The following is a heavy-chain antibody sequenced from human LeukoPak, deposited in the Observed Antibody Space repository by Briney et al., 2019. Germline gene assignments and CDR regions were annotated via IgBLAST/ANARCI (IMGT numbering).Heavy chain of an antibody. V-gene: IGHV1-2*02. CDR2: INPNSGGT. D-gene: IGHD3-9*01. CDR3: AEDGIRDSGFDP. J-gene: IGHJ5*02. Sequence: ASVKVSCKASGYTFTGYYMHWVRQAPGQGLEWMGWINPNSGGTNYAQKLQGRVTMTRDTSISTAYMELSRLRSDDTAVFFQAEDGIRDSGFDPWGQGTLVTVSS. CDR1: GYTFTGYY.